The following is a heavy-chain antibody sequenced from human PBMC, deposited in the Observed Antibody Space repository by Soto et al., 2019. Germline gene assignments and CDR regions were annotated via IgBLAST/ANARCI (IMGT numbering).Heavy chain of an antibody. CDR3: ASLAVDDAFDI. CDR2: IYYSGST. Sequence: PSETLSLTCTVSGGSISSSSYYWGWIRQPPGKGLEWIGCIYYSGSTNYNPSLKSRVTISVDTSKNQFSLKLSSVTAADTAVYYCASLAVDDAFDIWGQGTMVTV. CDR1: GGSISSSSYY. V-gene: IGHV4-39*07. D-gene: IGHD6-19*01. J-gene: IGHJ3*02.